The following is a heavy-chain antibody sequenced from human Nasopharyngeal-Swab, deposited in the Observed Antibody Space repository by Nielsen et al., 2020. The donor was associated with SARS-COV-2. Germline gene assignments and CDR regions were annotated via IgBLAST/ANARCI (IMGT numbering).Heavy chain of an antibody. CDR2: IYYSGST. J-gene: IGHJ6*02. V-gene: IGHV4-59*01. D-gene: IGHD3-10*01. CDR3: AREGPAIWFGEYGTSKSGMDV. Sequence: WIRQPPGKGLEWIGYIYYSGSTNYNPSLKSRVTISVDTSKNQFSLKLSSVTAADTAVYYCAREGPAIWFGEYGTSKSGMDVWGQGTTVTVSS.